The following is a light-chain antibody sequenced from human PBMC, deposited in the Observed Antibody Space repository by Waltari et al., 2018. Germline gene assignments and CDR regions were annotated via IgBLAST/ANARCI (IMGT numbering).Light chain of an antibody. Sequence: DIVMTQSPDSLAVSLGERATINCKSSQSVFYSSNNKNYLAWYQQKPGQPPKRLIYWASTRESGVPERFSGSGSGTDFTLTISSLQAEDVAVYYCQQYYSTPPTFGPGTKVDIK. J-gene: IGKJ3*01. CDR1: QSVFYSSNNKNY. CDR3: QQYYSTPPT. CDR2: WAS. V-gene: IGKV4-1*01.